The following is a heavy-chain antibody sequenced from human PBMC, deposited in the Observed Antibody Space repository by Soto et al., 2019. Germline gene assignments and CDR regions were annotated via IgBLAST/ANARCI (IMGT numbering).Heavy chain of an antibody. CDR2: ITYSGSS. CDR3: ARVPRGGSGSYYNPYYYYGMDV. Sequence: PSETLSLTCTVSGGSISSGDYFWSWLRQPPGKGLEWIGYITYSGSSYYNPSLKSRVTMSVDTSKNQFSLKLSSVTAADTAVYYCARVPRGGSGSYYNPYYYYGMDVWGQGTTVTVSS. CDR1: GGSISSGDYF. V-gene: IGHV4-30-4*01. J-gene: IGHJ6*02. D-gene: IGHD3-10*01.